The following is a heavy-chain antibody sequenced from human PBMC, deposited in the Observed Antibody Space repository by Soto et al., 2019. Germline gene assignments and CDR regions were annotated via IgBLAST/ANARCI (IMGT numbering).Heavy chain of an antibody. CDR1: GYTFTTYY. V-gene: IGHV1-46*01. D-gene: IGHD3-3*02. CDR2: INPGGGST. CDR3: ARDRLLVTAYGMDV. J-gene: IGHJ6*02. Sequence: QVQLVQSGAEVKKPGASVKVSCKASGYTFTTYYMHWVRQAPGQGLEWMGIINPGGGSTRIAQKFQGRASMTSDPSTSTVHLDLSSLRSEATAVYYCARDRLLVTAYGMDVWGQGTTVTVSS.